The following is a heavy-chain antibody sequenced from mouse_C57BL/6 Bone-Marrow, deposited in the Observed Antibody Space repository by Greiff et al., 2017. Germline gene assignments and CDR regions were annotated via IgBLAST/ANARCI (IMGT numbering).Heavy chain of an antibody. CDR3: ARLTQYFDV. Sequence: LVEPGASVKLSCKASGYTFTDYYINWVKQRPGQGLEWLGWIYPGSGNTKYNEKFKGKATLTVDTSSSTAYMQLSSLTSEDSAVYFCARLTQYFDVWGTGTTVTVSS. J-gene: IGHJ1*03. CDR2: IYPGSGNT. V-gene: IGHV1-84*01. CDR1: GYTFTDYY.